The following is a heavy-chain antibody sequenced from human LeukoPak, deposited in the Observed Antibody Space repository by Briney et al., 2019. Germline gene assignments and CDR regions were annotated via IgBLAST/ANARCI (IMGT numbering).Heavy chain of an antibody. D-gene: IGHD5-24*01. J-gene: IGHJ4*02. V-gene: IGHV3-23*01. CDR2: ISGSGGST. CDR3: SKDTGDGYNVDY. CDR1: GFTVSSNY. Sequence: GGSLRLSCAASGFTVSSNYMSWVRQAPGKGLEWVSAISGSGGSTYYADSVKGRFTISRDNSKNTLYLQMNSLRAEDTAVYYCSKDTGDGYNVDYWGQGTLVTVSS.